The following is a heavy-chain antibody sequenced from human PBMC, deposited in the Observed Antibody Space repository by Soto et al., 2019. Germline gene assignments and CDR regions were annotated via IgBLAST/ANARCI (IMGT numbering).Heavy chain of an antibody. V-gene: IGHV1-8*01. CDR2: MNPNSGNT. D-gene: IGHD3-10*01. CDR3: AREGITMVRGVICYYMHV. CDR1: GYTFTSYD. Sequence: ASVKVSCKASGYTFTSYDINWVRQATGQGLEWMGWMNPNSGNTGYAQKFQGRVTMTRNTSISTAYMELSSLRSEDTAVYYCAREGITMVRGVICYYMHVWGKGTTVTVSS. J-gene: IGHJ6*03.